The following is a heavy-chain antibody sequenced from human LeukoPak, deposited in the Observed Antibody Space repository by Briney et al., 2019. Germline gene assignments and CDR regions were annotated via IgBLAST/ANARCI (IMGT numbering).Heavy chain of an antibody. D-gene: IGHD6-13*01. Sequence: GASVKVSCKASGYTFTSYGISWVRQAPGQGLEWMGWISAYNGNTNYAQKLQGRVTMTTDTSTSTAYMVLRSLRSDDTAVYYCAKGLSAGTDGENSFDYWGQGTLVTVSS. CDR2: ISAYNGNT. CDR3: AKGLSAGTDGENSFDY. V-gene: IGHV1-18*01. J-gene: IGHJ4*02. CDR1: GYTFTSYG.